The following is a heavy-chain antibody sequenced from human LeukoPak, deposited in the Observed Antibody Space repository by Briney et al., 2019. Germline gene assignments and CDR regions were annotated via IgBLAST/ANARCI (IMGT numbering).Heavy chain of an antibody. CDR2: IVGGGGST. CDR3: AKDLGRDY. Sequence: GGSLRLSCEASGFSFSTYAMSWVRQAPGKGLEWVSGIVGGGGSTYYADSVKGRFTISRDNSKNMLCLQMNSLRAEDTAVYYCAKDLGRDYWGQGTLVTVSS. CDR1: GFSFSTYA. V-gene: IGHV3-23*01. D-gene: IGHD3-16*01. J-gene: IGHJ4*02.